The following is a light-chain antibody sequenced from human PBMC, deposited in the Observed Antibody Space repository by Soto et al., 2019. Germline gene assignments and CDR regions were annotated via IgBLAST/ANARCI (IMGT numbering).Light chain of an antibody. Sequence: EIQMTQSPSSLSASVGDRVTITCQASQDIRNFLNWYQQKPGKAPKLLIYDASNLETGVPSRFSGSGSGTDFTFTISSLQPEDVATYYCQQYHSRLTFGGGTKVEIE. CDR2: DAS. J-gene: IGKJ4*01. CDR1: QDIRNF. CDR3: QQYHSRLT. V-gene: IGKV1-33*01.